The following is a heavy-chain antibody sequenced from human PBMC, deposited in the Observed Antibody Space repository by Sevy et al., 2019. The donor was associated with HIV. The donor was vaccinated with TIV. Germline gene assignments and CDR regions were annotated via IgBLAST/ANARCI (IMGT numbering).Heavy chain of an antibody. CDR1: GFTFSSYA. V-gene: IGHV3-23*01. D-gene: IGHD3-10*01. J-gene: IGHJ6*02. CDR3: AKGGGYGEWDYYYGMDV. CDR2: ISGSGGST. Sequence: GGSLRLSCAASGFTFSSYAMSWVRQAPGKGLEWVSAISGSGGSTYYADSEKGRFTISRDNSKNTLYLQMNSLRAEDTAVYYCAKGGGYGEWDYYYGMDVWGQGTTVTVSS.